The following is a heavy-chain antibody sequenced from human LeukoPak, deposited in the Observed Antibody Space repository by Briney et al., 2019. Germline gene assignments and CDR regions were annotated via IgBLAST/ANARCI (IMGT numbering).Heavy chain of an antibody. D-gene: IGHD6-19*01. CDR3: ARGDGSIAVAGRGYFDY. CDR1: GVTFSSYA. Sequence: PGWSLGLSCVLSGVTFSSYAISWVRQAPGGGVGWVSLLGGSATSTYAADSVKGRFTISRDNSKNSLYLQMNSLRAEDTAVYYCARGDGSIAVAGRGYFDYWGQGTLVTVSS. V-gene: IGHV3-23*01. J-gene: IGHJ4*02. CDR2: LGGSATST.